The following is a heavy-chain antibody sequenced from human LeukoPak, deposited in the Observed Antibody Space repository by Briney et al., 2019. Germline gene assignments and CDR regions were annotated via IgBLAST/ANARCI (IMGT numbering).Heavy chain of an antibody. CDR1: GGSVTSGNYH. CDR3: AAWQTIIFDY. V-gene: IGHV4-61*01. CDR2: ISYSGST. Sequence: SETLSLTCTVSGGSVTSGNYHWTWIRQPPGKGLEWIGYISYSGSTDYNPSLRGRVTMSLDRPRNQFSLKLYSVSAADTAVYYCAAWQTIIFDYWGQGSLVAVSS. D-gene: IGHD5-24*01. J-gene: IGHJ4*02.